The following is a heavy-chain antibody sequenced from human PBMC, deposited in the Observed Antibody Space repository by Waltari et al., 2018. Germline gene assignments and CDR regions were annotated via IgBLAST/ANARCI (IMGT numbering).Heavy chain of an antibody. J-gene: IGHJ6*02. CDR2: INHSGST. CDR1: GGSFSGYY. Sequence: QVQLQQWGAGLLKPSETLSLTCAVYGGSFSGYYWSWIRQPPGKGLEWIGEINHSGSTNYNPSLKSRVTISVDTSKNQFSLKLSSVTAADTAVYYCARGAGRPWYYGMDVWGQGTTVTVSS. D-gene: IGHD6-6*01. V-gene: IGHV4-34*01. CDR3: ARGAGRPWYYGMDV.